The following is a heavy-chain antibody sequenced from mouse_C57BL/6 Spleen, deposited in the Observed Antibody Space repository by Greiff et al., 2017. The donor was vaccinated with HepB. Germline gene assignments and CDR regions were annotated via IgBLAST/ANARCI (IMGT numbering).Heavy chain of an antibody. Sequence: QVQLQQPGAELVRPGSSVKLSCKASGYTFTSYWMHWVKQRPIQGLEWIGNIDPSDSETHYNQKFKDKATLTVDKSSSTAYMQLSSLTSEDSAVYYCARDGIYSYASNWYFDVWGTGTTVTVSS. CDR1: GYTFTSYW. V-gene: IGHV1-52*01. J-gene: IGHJ1*03. CDR2: IDPSDSET. CDR3: ARDGIYSYASNWYFDV. D-gene: IGHD1-1*01.